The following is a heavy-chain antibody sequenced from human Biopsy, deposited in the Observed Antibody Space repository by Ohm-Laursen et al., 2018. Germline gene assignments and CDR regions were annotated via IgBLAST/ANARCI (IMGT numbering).Heavy chain of an antibody. CDR1: YGSISGHF. CDR2: IYYTGST. D-gene: IGHD3-16*01. V-gene: IGHV4-59*11. J-gene: IGHJ4*02. CDR3: ARDSRGGHLNTTLITGKNLDS. Sequence: GTLSLTCAVTYGSISGHFWSWIWQSPGKGLEWIGYIYYTGSTNYNPSVKSRVTISVDTSKNQFSLKLNSVTAADTAVYFCARDSRGGHLNTTLITGKNLDSWGQGILVTVSS.